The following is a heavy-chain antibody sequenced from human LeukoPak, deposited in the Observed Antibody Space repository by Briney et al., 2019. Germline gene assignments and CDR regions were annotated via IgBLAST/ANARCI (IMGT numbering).Heavy chain of an antibody. CDR1: GFTFNSYV. V-gene: IGHV3-64D*09. Sequence: PGGSLRLSCSASGFTFNSYVMHWVRQPPGKGLDYVSAISSNGGSTYYADSVKGRFTISRDNSKNTLYLQMSRLRGEDTAVYYCGKVAAKWISDYWGQGTLVTVSS. D-gene: IGHD5-12*01. CDR2: ISSNGGST. J-gene: IGHJ4*02. CDR3: GKVAAKWISDY.